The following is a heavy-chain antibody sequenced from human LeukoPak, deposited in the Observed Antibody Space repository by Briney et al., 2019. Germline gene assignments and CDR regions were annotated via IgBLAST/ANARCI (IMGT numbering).Heavy chain of an antibody. CDR3: ARVGSGYYYYYYMDV. Sequence: SETLSITCTVSGGSINSYYWSWIRQPPGKGLEWIGYIYYSGSTNYNPSLKSRVTISVDTSKNQFSLKLSSVTAADTAVYYCARVGSGYYYYYYMDVWGKGTTVTVSS. D-gene: IGHD1-26*01. CDR1: GGSINSYY. V-gene: IGHV4-59*01. CDR2: IYYSGST. J-gene: IGHJ6*03.